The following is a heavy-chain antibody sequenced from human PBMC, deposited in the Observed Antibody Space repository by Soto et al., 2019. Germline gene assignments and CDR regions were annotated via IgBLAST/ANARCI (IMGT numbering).Heavy chain of an antibody. J-gene: IGHJ4*02. CDR2: ITSGSSTI. CDR3: VRDAGPLGY. D-gene: IGHD3-16*01. Sequence: GSLRLSCVVSGFTFSSYSMDWVRQAPGKGLEWVSYITSGSSTIHYADSVKGRFTISRDNAKNSVFLQMNSLRVEDTAVYYCVRDAGPLGYWGQGTLVTVSS. CDR1: GFTFSSYS. V-gene: IGHV3-48*01.